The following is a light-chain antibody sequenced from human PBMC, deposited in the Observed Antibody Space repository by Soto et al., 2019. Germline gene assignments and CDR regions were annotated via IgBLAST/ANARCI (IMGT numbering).Light chain of an antibody. Sequence: DIVMTQSPDSLAVSLGERATINCKSSQSVLYSSNNKNYVAWYQQKPRQPPKLIIYWASTRESGVPDRFSGSGSGTDFNLTISSLQDEDVAVYYCQQYCSPPWTFGQGTKVEIK. CDR3: QQYCSPPWT. CDR1: QSVLYSSNNKNY. J-gene: IGKJ1*01. CDR2: WAS. V-gene: IGKV4-1*01.